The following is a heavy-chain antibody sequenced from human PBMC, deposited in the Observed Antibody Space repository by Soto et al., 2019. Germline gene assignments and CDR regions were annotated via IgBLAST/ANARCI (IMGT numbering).Heavy chain of an antibody. CDR3: ATSLGYCSGGSCS. V-gene: IGHV3-23*01. Sequence: GGSLRLSCAASGFTFSSYAMSWVRQAPGKGLEWVSAISGSGVSTYYADSVKGRFTISRDNSKNTLYLQMNSLRAEDTAVYYCATSLGYCSGGSCSWGQGTLDTVSS. D-gene: IGHD2-15*01. CDR1: GFTFSSYA. CDR2: ISGSGVST. J-gene: IGHJ5*02.